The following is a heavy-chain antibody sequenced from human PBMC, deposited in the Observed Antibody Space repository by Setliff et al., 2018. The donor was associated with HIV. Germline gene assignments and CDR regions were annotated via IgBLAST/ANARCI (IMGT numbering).Heavy chain of an antibody. D-gene: IGHD5-12*01. CDR2: VYYSGST. CDR3: ASDISPDDGYNRLHYFDY. J-gene: IGHJ4*02. Sequence: SETLSLTCDVSGFSISSRYYWGWIRQPPGKGLEWIGTVYYSGSTYYNPSLKSRVTISVDTSKNQFSLRLSSVAAADTAVYYCASDISPDDGYNRLHYFDYWGQGTLVTVSS. V-gene: IGHV4-38-2*01. CDR1: GFSISSRYY.